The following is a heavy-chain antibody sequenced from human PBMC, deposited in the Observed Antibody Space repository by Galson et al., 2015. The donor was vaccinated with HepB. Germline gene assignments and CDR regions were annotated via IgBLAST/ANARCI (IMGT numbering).Heavy chain of an antibody. J-gene: IGHJ5*02. CDR3: ARMGPIAVARNLFDP. V-gene: IGHV5-51*01. CDR1: GYSFTASW. CDR2: IFPGDSDT. D-gene: IGHD6-19*01. Sequence: QSGAEVKKPGESLRISCKTSGYSFTASWIAWVRQMPGKGLEWMGIIFPGDSDTRYSPSFQGQVTISADKSVSTAYLQWSSLKASDTAMYYCARMGPIAVARNLFDPWGQGTLVTVSS.